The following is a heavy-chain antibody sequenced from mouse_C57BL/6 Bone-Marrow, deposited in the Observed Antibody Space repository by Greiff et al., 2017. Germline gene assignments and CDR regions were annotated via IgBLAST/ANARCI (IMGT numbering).Heavy chain of an antibody. CDR2: ISSGTRTI. D-gene: IGHD3-2*01. Sequence: EVQGVESGGGLVKPGGSLKLSCAVSGFTFSDYGMHWVRQAPEKWLEWVAYISSGTRTIYHADTVKGRFIISRDNAKHTLFLQMTSLRSEDTAMYYCARRQDLIYWYFDVWGTGTTVTVSS. V-gene: IGHV5-17*01. J-gene: IGHJ1*03. CDR3: ARRQDLIYWYFDV. CDR1: GFTFSDYG.